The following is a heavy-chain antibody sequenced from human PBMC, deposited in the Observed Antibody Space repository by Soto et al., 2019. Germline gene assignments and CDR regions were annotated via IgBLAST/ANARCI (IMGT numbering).Heavy chain of an antibody. CDR2: ISGSGSST. V-gene: IGHV3-23*01. D-gene: IGHD3-22*01. CDR1: GFTFRNYA. J-gene: IGHJ4*02. CDR3: AKGYYYDSSGNYAVRESSFDS. Sequence: LRLSCAASGFTFRNYAMTWVRQAPGKGLEWVSGISGSGSSTYYADSVKGRFTISRDNSNNALSLQMNVLRADDTAVYYCAKGYYYDSSGNYAVRESSFDSWGQGTLVTVCS.